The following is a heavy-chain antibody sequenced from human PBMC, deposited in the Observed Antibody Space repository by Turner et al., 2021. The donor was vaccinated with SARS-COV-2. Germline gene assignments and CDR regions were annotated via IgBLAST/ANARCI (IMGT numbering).Heavy chain of an antibody. CDR2: IWYDGSNK. CDR1: GFTFSSYG. CDR3: AREDIVVAATGQGLDY. Sequence: QVQLVESGGGVVQPGRSLRLSCAGSGFTFSSYGMHWVRQAPGKGLEWVAVIWYDGSNKYYADSVKGRFTISRDNSKNPLYLQMNSLRADDTAVYYCAREDIVVAATGQGLDYWGQGTLVTVSS. D-gene: IGHD2-15*01. V-gene: IGHV3-33*01. J-gene: IGHJ4*02.